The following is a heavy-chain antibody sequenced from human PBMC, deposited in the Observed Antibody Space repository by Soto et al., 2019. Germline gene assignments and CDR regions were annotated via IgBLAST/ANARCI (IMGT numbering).Heavy chain of an antibody. V-gene: IGHV3-21*01. CDR3: ARVLRLGELASHYYFDY. CDR1: GFTFSRYS. J-gene: IGHJ4*02. Sequence: PGGSLRLSCAASGFTFSRYSMNWVRQAPGKGLEWVSSISASGSYIYYADSVKGRFTISRDNAKNSLYLQMNSLRAEDTAVYFCARVLRLGELASHYYFDYWGQGTLVTVSS. CDR2: ISASGSYI. D-gene: IGHD3-16*02.